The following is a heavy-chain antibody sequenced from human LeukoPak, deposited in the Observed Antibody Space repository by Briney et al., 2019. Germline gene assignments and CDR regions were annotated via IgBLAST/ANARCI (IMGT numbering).Heavy chain of an antibody. CDR2: IIPIFGTA. Sequence: ASVKVSCKASGGTFSSYAISWVRQAPGQGLEWMGGIIPIFGTANYAQKFQGRVTITTDESTSTAYMELSSLRSEDTAVYYCARAKVLGLYSWFDPWGQGTLVTVSS. CDR1: GGTFSSYA. CDR3: ARAKVLGLYSWFDP. V-gene: IGHV1-69*05. J-gene: IGHJ5*02.